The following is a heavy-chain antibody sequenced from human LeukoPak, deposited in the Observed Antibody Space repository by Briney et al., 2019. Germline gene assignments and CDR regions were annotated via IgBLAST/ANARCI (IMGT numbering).Heavy chain of an antibody. J-gene: IGHJ4*02. CDR2: ISWNSGSI. V-gene: IGHV3-9*01. CDR1: GFTFDDYA. CDR3: AKDKREDKLVPGHFDY. Sequence: GGSLRLSCAASGFTFDDYAMRWVRQAPGKGLEWVSGISWNSGSIGYADSVKGRFTISRDNAKNSLYLQMNSLRAEDTALYYCAKDKREDKLVPGHFDYWGQGTLVTVSS. D-gene: IGHD6-13*01.